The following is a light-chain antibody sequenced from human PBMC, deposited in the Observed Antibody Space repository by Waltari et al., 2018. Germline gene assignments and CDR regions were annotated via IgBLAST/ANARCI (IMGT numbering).Light chain of an antibody. CDR1: QSVWNTY. CDR3: QQYHSSLYT. CDR2: DGS. V-gene: IGKV3D-20*01. Sequence: IVLTQSPAILSLSPGETATLSCGASQSVWNTYLAWYQHKPGQAPRLLIYDGSARATGTPDRFSGSGAATQFTLTISRLEPEDFALYYCQQYHSSLYTFGQGTRLEMK. J-gene: IGKJ2*01.